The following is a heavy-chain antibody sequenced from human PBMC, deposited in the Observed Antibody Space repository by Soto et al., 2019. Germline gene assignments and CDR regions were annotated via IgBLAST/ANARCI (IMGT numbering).Heavy chain of an antibody. CDR2: INTDGSST. V-gene: IGHV3-74*01. D-gene: IGHD5-18*01. CDR1: GFTFSSYW. J-gene: IGHJ4*02. Sequence: EVQLVESGGRLVQPGGSLRLSCAASGFTFSSYWIHWVRQAPGKGLVWVSRINTDGSSTDYADSVKGRFTISRDNARNTLYLQMNSLSAEDTAFYYCAKREGYTYGFFHWGQGTLVTVSS. CDR3: AKREGYTYGFFH.